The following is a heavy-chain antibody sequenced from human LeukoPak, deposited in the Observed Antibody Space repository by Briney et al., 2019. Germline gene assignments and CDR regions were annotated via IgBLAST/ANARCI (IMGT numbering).Heavy chain of an antibody. CDR3: ARAKDCSSTSCPNWFDP. D-gene: IGHD2-2*01. CDR2: INPNSGGT. Sequence: ASVKVSCKASGYTFTGYYMHWVRQAPGQGLERMGWINPNSGGTNYAQKFQGRVTMTRDTSISTAYMELSRLRSDDTAVYYCARAKDCSSTSCPNWFDPWGQGTLVTVSS. CDR1: GYTFTGYY. J-gene: IGHJ5*02. V-gene: IGHV1-2*02.